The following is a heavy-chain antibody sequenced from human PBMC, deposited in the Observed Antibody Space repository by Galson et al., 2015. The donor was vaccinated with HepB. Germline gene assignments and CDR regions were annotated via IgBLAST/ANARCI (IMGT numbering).Heavy chain of an antibody. V-gene: IGHV3-48*03. J-gene: IGHJ6*02. CDR1: GFSFDSYG. D-gene: IGHD5-24*01. CDR3: AQMVY. Sequence: SLRLSCAASGFSFDSYGMNWVRQAPGKGLEWISYVSVSGYISYYADSVKGRFTISRDNAKNSLFLQMDSLRVEDTAVYYCAQMVYWGQGTTVTVSS. CDR2: VSVSGYIS.